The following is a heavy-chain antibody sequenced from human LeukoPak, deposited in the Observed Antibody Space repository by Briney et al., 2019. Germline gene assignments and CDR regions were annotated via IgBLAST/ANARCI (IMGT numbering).Heavy chain of an antibody. Sequence: ASVKVSCKASGGTFSSYAISWVRQAPGQGLEWMGRIIPIFGTANYAQKFQGRVTITTDESTSTAYMELSSLRSEDTAVYYCAGSGVVPAGITYYYYYMDVWGKGTTVTVSS. V-gene: IGHV1-69*05. CDR3: AGSGVVPAGITYYYYYMDV. J-gene: IGHJ6*03. D-gene: IGHD2-2*02. CDR2: IIPIFGTA. CDR1: GGTFSSYA.